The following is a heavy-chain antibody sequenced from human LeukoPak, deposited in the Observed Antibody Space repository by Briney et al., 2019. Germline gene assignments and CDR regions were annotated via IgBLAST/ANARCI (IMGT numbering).Heavy chain of an antibody. CDR3: AKLRANGIYYDSSGYGGAPDY. CDR2: IDSSSRAI. J-gene: IGHJ4*02. Sequence: PGGSLRLSCAASGFTFNSYSMNWVRQAPGKGLEWVSYIDSSSRAIYYTDSVKGRFTISRDNSKNTLYLQMNSLRAEDTAVYYCAKLRANGIYYDSSGYGGAPDYWGQGTLVTVSS. CDR1: GFTFNSYS. V-gene: IGHV3-48*01. D-gene: IGHD3-22*01.